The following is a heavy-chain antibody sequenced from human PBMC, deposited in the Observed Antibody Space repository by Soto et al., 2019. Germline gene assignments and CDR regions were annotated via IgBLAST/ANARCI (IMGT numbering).Heavy chain of an antibody. J-gene: IGHJ4*02. Sequence: EVQLVESGGGLVQPGGSLRLSCAASGFTFSSNWMHWVRQVPGKGLVWVSHISIDGSTTVYADAVKGRFTNSRDNTKNTLYLQMNSLRAEDTAVYYCAQALGYRSGCWGQGTLVTVSS. CDR3: AQALGYRSGC. CDR1: GFTFSSNW. D-gene: IGHD6-19*01. V-gene: IGHV3-74*01. CDR2: ISIDGSTT.